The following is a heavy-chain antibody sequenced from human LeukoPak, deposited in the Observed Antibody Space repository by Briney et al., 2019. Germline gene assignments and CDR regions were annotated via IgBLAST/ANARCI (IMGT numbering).Heavy chain of an antibody. V-gene: IGHV3-64*01. D-gene: IGHD1-26*01. CDR1: GFTFSSYA. Sequence: GGSLRLSCAASGFTFSSYAMHWVRQAPGKGLEYVSAISGNGGSTYYANSVKGRFTISRDNSKNTLYLQMSSLRAEDTAVYYCARGDPGIVGATWGQGTMVTVSS. CDR2: ISGNGGST. J-gene: IGHJ3*01. CDR3: ARGDPGIVGAT.